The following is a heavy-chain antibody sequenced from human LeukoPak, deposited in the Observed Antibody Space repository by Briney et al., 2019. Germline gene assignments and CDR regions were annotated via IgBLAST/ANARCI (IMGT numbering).Heavy chain of an antibody. J-gene: IGHJ4*02. CDR2: VYTSGFT. V-gene: IGHV4-4*07. Sequence: SETLSLTCSASGGSKNTFYWTWIRQPAGKGLEWIGRVYTSGFTKYNPSFRSRASMSVDTSKKQLSLMLTSLTAADTAVYYCARETLVGTTNYFDYWGQGALVTVSS. CDR1: GGSKNTFY. CDR3: ARETLVGTTNYFDY. D-gene: IGHD1-14*01.